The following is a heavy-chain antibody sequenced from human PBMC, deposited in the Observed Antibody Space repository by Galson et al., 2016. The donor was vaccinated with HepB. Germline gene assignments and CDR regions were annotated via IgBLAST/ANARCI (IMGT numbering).Heavy chain of an antibody. CDR3: ARGDIVGAIFDC. D-gene: IGHD1-26*01. J-gene: IGHJ4*02. Sequence: SLRLSCAASGFNFSTFTVNWVRQVPGKGLEWVSSISSSSLYIYYADSLRGRFTVSRDNSKNSLFLQMNSLRAEDTAVYYCARGDIVGAIFDCWGQGTLVTVSS. CDR2: ISSSSLYI. V-gene: IGHV3-21*06. CDR1: GFNFSTFT.